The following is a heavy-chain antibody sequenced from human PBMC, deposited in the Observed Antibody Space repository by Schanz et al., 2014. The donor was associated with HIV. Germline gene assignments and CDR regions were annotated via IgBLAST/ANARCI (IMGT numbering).Heavy chain of an antibody. CDR2: ISYDGSDK. CDR3: ANGPGPLQHSDYYSGMDV. V-gene: IGHV3-30*18. J-gene: IGHJ6*02. D-gene: IGHD7-27*01. Sequence: QVQLVESGGGVVQPGRSLRLSCAASGFTFSSYGIHWVRQAPGKGLEWVAMISYDGSDKYYADSVKGRFTISRDNSKSTLYLQMSSLTAEDTAVYYCANGPGPLQHSDYYSGMDVWGQGTTVTVSS. CDR1: GFTFSSYG.